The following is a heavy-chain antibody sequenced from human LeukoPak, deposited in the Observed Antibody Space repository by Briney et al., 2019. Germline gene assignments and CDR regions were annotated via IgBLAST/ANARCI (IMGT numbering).Heavy chain of an antibody. CDR3: ARDASMVRGVNWFDP. CDR1: GFTFSNAW. Sequence: PGGSLRLSCAASGFTFSNAWMNWVRQAPGKGLEWVSSISSSSSYIYYADSVKGRFTISRDNAKNSPYLQMNSLRAEDTAVYYCARDASMVRGVNWFDPWGQGTLVTVSS. J-gene: IGHJ5*02. CDR2: ISSSSSYI. V-gene: IGHV3-21*01. D-gene: IGHD3-10*01.